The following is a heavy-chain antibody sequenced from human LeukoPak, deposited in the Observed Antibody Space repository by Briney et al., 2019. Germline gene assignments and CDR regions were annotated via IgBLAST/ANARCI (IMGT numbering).Heavy chain of an antibody. V-gene: IGHV1-2*02. CDR3: ARDWLRGKGYLDY. CDR1: RSTFTAYY. D-gene: IGHD3-16*01. J-gene: IGHJ4*02. Sequence: ASVKVSCKVFRSTFTAYYIHWVRQAPGQGLEWMGWVNPSSGGTNSAQKFQGRVTMTRDTSINTAYMELNSLRSDGTAVYYCARDWLRGKGYLDYWGQGTLVTVSS. CDR2: VNPSSGGT.